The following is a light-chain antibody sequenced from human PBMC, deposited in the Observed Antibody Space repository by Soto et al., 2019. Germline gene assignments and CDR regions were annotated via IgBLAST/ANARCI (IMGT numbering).Light chain of an antibody. CDR3: QKYDSAPFT. Sequence: DIQMTQSPSSLSASIGDRVTITCRASQGISSYLNWYQQKPGKVAKLLIYAASTLQSEFPSRFTGSGSGADFTLTISSLQPEDVATYYCQKYDSAPFTFGPGTKVDIK. J-gene: IGKJ3*01. V-gene: IGKV1-27*01. CDR2: AAS. CDR1: QGISSY.